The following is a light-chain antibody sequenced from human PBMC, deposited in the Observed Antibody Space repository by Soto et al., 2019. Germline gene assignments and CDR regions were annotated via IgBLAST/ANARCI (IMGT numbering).Light chain of an antibody. CDR2: KAS. Sequence: DTQLTHSPSTLSALLGHRLTMXDRASQSISSWLAWYQQKPGKAPKLLIYKASSLESGVPSRFSGSGSGTEFTLTISGLQPDDFATYYCQQYKSYSLTFGEGTKVDIK. CDR1: QSISSW. CDR3: QQYKSYSLT. J-gene: IGKJ4*01. V-gene: IGKV1-5*03.